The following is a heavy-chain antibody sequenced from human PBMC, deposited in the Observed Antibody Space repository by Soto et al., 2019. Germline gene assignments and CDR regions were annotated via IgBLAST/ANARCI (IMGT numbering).Heavy chain of an antibody. D-gene: IGHD2-21*01. V-gene: IGHV5-51*01. CDR1: GYIFTNYW. CDR2: IYHGDSDT. CDR3: ARLANIFEFDN. J-gene: IGHJ4*01. Sequence: PGESLKISCPGSGYIFTNYWIGWVRQMPGKGLEWMGIIYHGDSDTRYSPSIQGQVTISADKSISTAYLQWSSLKASDTAMYYCARLANIFEFDNWGHGTLVTVSS.